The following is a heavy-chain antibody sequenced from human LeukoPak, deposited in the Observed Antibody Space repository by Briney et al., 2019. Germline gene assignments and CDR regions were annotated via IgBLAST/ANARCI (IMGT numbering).Heavy chain of an antibody. Sequence: PSETLSLTCTVSGGSVSGYYWSWIRQPPGKGLELIGWSFGSWSSNYNPSLKVRLTISVDTSKNQSSMKLTSATAADTAVYYCAREKDTGSNHEKIRYDIWGQGTMVTVSS. V-gene: IGHV4-59*02. D-gene: IGHD1-26*01. J-gene: IGHJ3*02. CDR1: GGSVSGYY. CDR3: AREKDTGSNHEKIRYDI. CDR2: SFGSWSS.